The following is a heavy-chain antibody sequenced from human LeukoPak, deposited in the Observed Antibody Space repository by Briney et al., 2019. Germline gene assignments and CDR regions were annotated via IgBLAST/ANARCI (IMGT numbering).Heavy chain of an antibody. CDR1: GGTFSSYA. J-gene: IGHJ4*02. V-gene: IGHV1-69*05. D-gene: IGHD3-10*01. CDR2: IIPIFGTA. Sequence: SVKVSCKASGGTFSSYAISWVRQASGQGLEWMGGIIPIFGTANYAQKFQGRVTITTDESTSTAYMELSSLRSEDTAVYYCARQYTDGSGSYNFDYWGQGTLVTVSS. CDR3: ARQYTDGSGSYNFDY.